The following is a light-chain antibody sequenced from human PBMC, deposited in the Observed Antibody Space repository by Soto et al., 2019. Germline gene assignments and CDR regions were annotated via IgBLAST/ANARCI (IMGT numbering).Light chain of an antibody. Sequence: SALTQPPSASGSHGQSVAISCTGTSSDVGGYNYVSWYQQHPGKAPKLMIYEVNKRPSGVPDRFSGSKSGNTASLTVSGLQAEDEADYYCASWDDTLNAYVFGAGTKVTVL. CDR3: ASWDDTLNAYV. J-gene: IGLJ1*01. CDR1: SSDVGGYNY. CDR2: EVN. V-gene: IGLV2-8*01.